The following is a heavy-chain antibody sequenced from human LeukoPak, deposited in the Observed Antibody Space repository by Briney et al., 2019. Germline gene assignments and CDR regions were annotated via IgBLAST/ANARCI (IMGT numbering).Heavy chain of an antibody. J-gene: IGHJ6*02. D-gene: IGHD3-16*01. V-gene: IGHV3-53*01. CDR2: IYSGGST. Sequence: GGSLRLSCAPSGFTVSSNYMSWVRQAPGKGLGWVAVIYSGGSTYYADSVKGRFTISRDNSKNTLYLQMNSLRAEDTAVYYCARDTEYYGMDVWGQGTTVTVSS. CDR1: GFTVSSNY. CDR3: ARDTEYYGMDV.